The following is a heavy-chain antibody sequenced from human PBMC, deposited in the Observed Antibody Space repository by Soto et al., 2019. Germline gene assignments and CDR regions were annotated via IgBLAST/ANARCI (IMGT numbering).Heavy chain of an antibody. J-gene: IGHJ4*02. Sequence: SETLSLTCTVSGGSISSYYWSWIRQPPGKGLEWIGYIYYSGSTNYNPSLKSRVTISVDTSKNQFSLKLSSVAAADTAVYYCARAPRGNYGYPSYFDYWGQGTLVTVSS. CDR3: ARAPRGNYGYPSYFDY. V-gene: IGHV4-59*01. CDR2: IYYSGST. D-gene: IGHD3-10*01. CDR1: GGSISSYY.